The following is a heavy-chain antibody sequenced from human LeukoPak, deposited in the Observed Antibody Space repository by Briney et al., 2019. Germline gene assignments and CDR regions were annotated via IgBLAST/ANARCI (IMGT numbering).Heavy chain of an antibody. Sequence: SETLSLTCTVSGGSISSGGYYWNWIRQPPGKGLEWIGYFYHSGSTYYNPSLKSRVTISVDTSKNQFSLKLSSVTAADTAVYYCARDSYSSGWHGAFDIWGQGTMVTVSS. V-gene: IGHV4-30-2*01. D-gene: IGHD6-19*01. J-gene: IGHJ3*02. CDR3: ARDSYSSGWHGAFDI. CDR2: FYHSGST. CDR1: GGSISSGGYY.